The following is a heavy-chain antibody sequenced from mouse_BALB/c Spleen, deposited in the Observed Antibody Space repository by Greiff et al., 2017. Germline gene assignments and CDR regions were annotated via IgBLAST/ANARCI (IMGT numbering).Heavy chain of an antibody. J-gene: IGHJ2*01. CDR3: ARDGNSYYFDY. D-gene: IGHD2-1*01. CDR1: GFTFSSFG. Sequence: DVHLVESGGGLVQPGGSRKLSCAASGFTFSSFGMHWVRQAPEKGLEWVAYISSGSSTIYYADTVKGRFTISRDNPKNTLFLQMTSLRSEDTAMYYCARDGNSYYFDYWGQGTTLTVSS. V-gene: IGHV5-17*02. CDR2: ISSGSSTI.